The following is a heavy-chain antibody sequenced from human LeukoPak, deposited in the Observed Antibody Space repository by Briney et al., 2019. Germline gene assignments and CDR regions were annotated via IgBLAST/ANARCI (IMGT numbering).Heavy chain of an antibody. CDR2: IKSKTDGGTT. V-gene: IGHV3-15*01. CDR3: TTGSLGMDV. J-gene: IGHJ6*02. CDR1: GXTFSNAW. Sequence: GGSLRLSCAASGXTFSNAWMSWVRQAPGKGLEWVGRIKSKTDGGTTDYAAPVKGRFTFSRDDSKNTLYLQMSSLKTEDTGVYYCTTGSLGMDVWGQGTTVTVSS.